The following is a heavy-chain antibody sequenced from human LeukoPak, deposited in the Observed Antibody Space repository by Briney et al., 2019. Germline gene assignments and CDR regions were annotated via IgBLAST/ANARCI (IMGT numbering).Heavy chain of an antibody. CDR1: GFTFSDYY. CDR2: ISSSSSYT. D-gene: IGHD6-13*01. V-gene: IGHV3-11*06. Sequence: KPGGSLRLSCAASGFTFSDYYMSWIRQAPGKGLEWVSYISSSSSYTNYADSVKGRFTVSRDNAKNSLYLQMNGLRAEDTAVYYCARVAAAGYFDYWGQGTLVTVSS. CDR3: ARVAAAGYFDY. J-gene: IGHJ4*02.